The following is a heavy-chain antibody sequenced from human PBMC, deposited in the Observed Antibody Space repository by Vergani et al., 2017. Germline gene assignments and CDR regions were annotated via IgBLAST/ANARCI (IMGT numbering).Heavy chain of an antibody. V-gene: IGHV3-21*01. CDR2: ISSSSSYI. Sequence: EVQLVESGGGLVKPGGSLRLSCAASGFTFSSYSMNWVRQAPGKGLEWVSSISSSSSYIYYADSVKGRFTISRDNAKNSLYLQMNSLRAEDTAVYYCAIEIRPGSASPYFDYWGQGTLVTVSS. CDR3: AIEIRPGSASPYFDY. CDR1: GFTFSSYS. J-gene: IGHJ4*02.